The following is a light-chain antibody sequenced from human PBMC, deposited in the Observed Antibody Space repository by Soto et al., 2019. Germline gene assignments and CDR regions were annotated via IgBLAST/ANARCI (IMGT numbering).Light chain of an antibody. CDR2: GAS. CDR1: QSVSSSS. CDR3: QQYGSSPYT. V-gene: IGKV3-20*01. J-gene: IGKJ2*01. Sequence: EIVLTQSPGTLSLSPGEGATLSCRASQSVSSSSLAWYQQKPGQAPRLLIYGASSRATDIPDRFSGSGSGTDFTITISRLEPEDFAVYYCQQYGSSPYTFGQGTKLEIK.